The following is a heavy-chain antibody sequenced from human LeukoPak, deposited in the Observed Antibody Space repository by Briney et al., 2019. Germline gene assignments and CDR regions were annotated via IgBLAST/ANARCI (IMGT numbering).Heavy chain of an antibody. CDR1: GFTVSSNY. CDR2: IYSGGTT. V-gene: IGHV3-53*01. J-gene: IGHJ5*02. CDR3: ARGDCSSSSCFVFDP. Sequence: PGGSLRLSCAASGFTVSSNYMSWVRQAPGKGLEWVSVIYSGGTTYYADSVKGRFTISRDNSKNTLYLQMNSLRGEDTAVYYCARGDCSSSSCFVFDPWGQGTLVTVSS. D-gene: IGHD2-15*01.